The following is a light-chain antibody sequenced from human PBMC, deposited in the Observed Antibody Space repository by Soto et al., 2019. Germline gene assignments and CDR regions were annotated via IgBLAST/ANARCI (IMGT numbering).Light chain of an antibody. CDR1: QSIYNW. J-gene: IGKJ4*01. V-gene: IGKV1-12*01. Sequence: DIQMTQSPSSVSASIGDRVTMSCRASQSIYNWLVWYHQKPGKAPKLLIYAASSLQSGVPSRFSGSGYGTDFTLTISSLQPEDSATYYCQQADSFPLTFGGGTKVEI. CDR2: AAS. CDR3: QQADSFPLT.